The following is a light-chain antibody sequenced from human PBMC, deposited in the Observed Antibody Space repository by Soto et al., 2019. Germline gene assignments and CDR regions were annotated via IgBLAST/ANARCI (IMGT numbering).Light chain of an antibody. J-gene: IGKJ2*01. CDR3: QQYNKWPPQYT. Sequence: EIVMTQSPATLSVSPGERATLSCRASQSINSDLAWYQQKPGQAPRLLIYGASTRATDIPARISGSGSGTDFTLTISSLQSEDVAVYYCQQYNKWPPQYTFGQGTKLEIK. CDR2: GAS. V-gene: IGKV3-15*01. CDR1: QSINSD.